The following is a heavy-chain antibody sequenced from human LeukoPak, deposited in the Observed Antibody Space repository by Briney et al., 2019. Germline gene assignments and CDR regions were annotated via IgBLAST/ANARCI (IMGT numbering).Heavy chain of an antibody. V-gene: IGHV1-8*03. CDR1: GYTFTSYD. Sequence: APVKVSCKASGYTFTSYDINWVRQATGQGLEWMGWMNPNSGNTGYAQKFQGRVTITRNTSISTAYMELSSLRSEDTAVYYCARGWKLYDSSGYPFDYWGQGTLVTVSS. J-gene: IGHJ4*02. CDR3: ARGWKLYDSSGYPFDY. D-gene: IGHD3-22*01. CDR2: MNPNSGNT.